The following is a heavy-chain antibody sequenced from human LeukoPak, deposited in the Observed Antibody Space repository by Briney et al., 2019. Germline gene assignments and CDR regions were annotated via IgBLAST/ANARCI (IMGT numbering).Heavy chain of an antibody. J-gene: IGHJ4*02. CDR1: GFTFSSYW. CDR2: IKQDGSEK. Sequence: GGSLRLSCAASGFTFSSYWMSWVRQAPGKGLEWVANIKQDGSEKYYVDSVKGRFTISRDNAKNSLYLQMNSLRAEDTAVYYCARHSGYDSHSHYVWGSYRRPGGFDYWGQGTLVTVSS. CDR3: ARHSGYDSHSHYVWGSYRRPGGFDY. D-gene: IGHD3-16*02. V-gene: IGHV3-7*03.